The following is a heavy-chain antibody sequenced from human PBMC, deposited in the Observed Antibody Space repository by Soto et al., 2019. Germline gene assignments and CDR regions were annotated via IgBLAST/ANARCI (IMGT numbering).Heavy chain of an antibody. J-gene: IGHJ6*03. V-gene: IGHV3-7*05. CDR3: ARRESSGMDYYYYMDV. Sequence: RGSLRLSCAASGFTFSSYWMSRVRQAPGKGLEWVSNINKGGSDKYYADSVKGRFTISRDNAKNSLYLQMNSLRAEDTAVYYCARRESSGMDYYYYMDVWGKGTTVTVSS. D-gene: IGHD6-25*01. CDR2: INKGGSDK. CDR1: GFTFSSYW.